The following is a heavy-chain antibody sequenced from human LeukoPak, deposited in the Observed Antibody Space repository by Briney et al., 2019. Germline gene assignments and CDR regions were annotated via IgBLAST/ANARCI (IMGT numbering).Heavy chain of an antibody. D-gene: IGHD5-18*01. CDR3: AGGDTAMVTRPYFDY. Sequence: PSETLSLTCTVSGGSISSGDYYWSWIRQPPGKGLEWIGYIYYSGSTYYNPSLKSRVTISVDTSKNQFSLKLSSVTAADTAVYYCAGGDTAMVTRPYFDYWGQGTLVTVSS. CDR1: GGSISSGDYY. J-gene: IGHJ4*02. CDR2: IYYSGST. V-gene: IGHV4-30-4*01.